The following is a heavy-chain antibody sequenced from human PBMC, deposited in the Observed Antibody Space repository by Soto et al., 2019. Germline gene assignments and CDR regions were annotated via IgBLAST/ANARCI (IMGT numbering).Heavy chain of an antibody. CDR2: ISAYNGNT. CDR1: GYTFTSYG. J-gene: IGHJ6*03. CDR3: ARDVAARPYYYYMDV. V-gene: IGHV1-18*01. D-gene: IGHD6-6*01. Sequence: ASVKVSCKASGYTFTSYGISWVRQAPGQGLEWMGWISAYNGNTNYAQKLQGRVTMTTDTSTSTAYMELRSLRSDDTAVYYCARDVAARPYYYYMDVWGKGTTVTVSS.